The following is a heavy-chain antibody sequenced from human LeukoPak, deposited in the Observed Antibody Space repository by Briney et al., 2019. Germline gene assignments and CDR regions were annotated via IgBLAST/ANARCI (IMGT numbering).Heavy chain of an antibody. CDR1: GFSSFA. J-gene: IGHJ4*02. Sequence: PGGSLRLSCAASGFSSFAMNWVRQAPGKGLEWVSSITGSGSTTYYTDSMNGRFIISRDISKNTLYLQMNGLRAEDTAVYYCAKDFTSWFTGGFDYWGQGTLVTVSS. V-gene: IGHV3-23*01. D-gene: IGHD3-10*01. CDR3: AKDFTSWFTGGFDY. CDR2: ITGSGSTT.